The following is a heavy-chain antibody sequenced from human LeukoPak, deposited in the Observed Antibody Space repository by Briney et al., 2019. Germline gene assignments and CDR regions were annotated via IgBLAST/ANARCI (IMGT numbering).Heavy chain of an antibody. J-gene: IGHJ4*02. CDR3: AKGMVVAATLFRSGAFDY. D-gene: IGHD2-15*01. CDR1: GFTFSSYG. Sequence: GGSLRLSCAASGFTFSSYGMHWVRQAPGKGLEWVAVISYDGSNKYSADSVKGRFTISRDNSKNTLYLQMNSLRAEDTAVYYCAKGMVVAATLFRSGAFDYWGQGTLVTVSS. CDR2: ISYDGSNK. V-gene: IGHV3-30*18.